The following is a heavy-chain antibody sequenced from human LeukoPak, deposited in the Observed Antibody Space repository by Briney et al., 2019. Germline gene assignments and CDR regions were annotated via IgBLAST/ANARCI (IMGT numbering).Heavy chain of an antibody. CDR3: ARDRYDSSGYYFDY. Sequence: SETLSLTCTVSGGSISSSSYYWGCIRQPPGKGLEWIGSIYYSGSTYYNPSLKSRVTISVDTSKNQFSLKLSSVTAADTAVYYCARDRYDSSGYYFDYWGQGTLVTVSS. CDR1: GGSISSSSYY. D-gene: IGHD3-22*01. J-gene: IGHJ4*02. V-gene: IGHV4-39*07. CDR2: IYYSGST.